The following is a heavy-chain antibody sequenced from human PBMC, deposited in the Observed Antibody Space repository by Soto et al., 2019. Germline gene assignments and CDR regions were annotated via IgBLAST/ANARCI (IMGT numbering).Heavy chain of an antibody. V-gene: IGHV3-23*01. CDR1: GFTFSSYA. D-gene: IGHD1-26*01. CDR3: AKDSWEPRDDLDV. Sequence: GGSLRLSCAASGFTFSSYAMSWVRPAPGKALEWVSAISGSGGSTYYADSVKGRFTISRDNSKNTLYLQMNSLRAEDTALYYCAKDSWEPRDDLDVWGQGTTVTVSS. CDR2: ISGSGGST. J-gene: IGHJ6*02.